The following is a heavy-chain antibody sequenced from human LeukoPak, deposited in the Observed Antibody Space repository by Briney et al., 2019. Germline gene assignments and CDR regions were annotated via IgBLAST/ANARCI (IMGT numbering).Heavy chain of an antibody. CDR1: VYTFTVYY. CDR3: ARPNGDYHNWFDP. J-gene: IGHJ5*02. D-gene: IGHD4-17*01. Sequence: ASVTVSCKASVYTFTVYYIHWVRQAPGQGLEWMGWINPNSGDTNYAQKFQDRVTLSRGTSISTAYMELTNLRSDDTAVYYCARPNGDYHNWFDPWGQGTLVTVSS. CDR2: INPNSGDT. V-gene: IGHV1-2*02.